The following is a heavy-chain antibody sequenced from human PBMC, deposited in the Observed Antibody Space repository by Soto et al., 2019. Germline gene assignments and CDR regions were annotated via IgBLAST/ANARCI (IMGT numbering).Heavy chain of an antibody. CDR3: ARGIRYNWNGESWFDP. V-gene: IGHV4-59*01. J-gene: IGHJ5*02. CDR2: IYYSGST. D-gene: IGHD1-1*01. Sequence: QVQLQESGPGLVKPSETLSLTCTVSGGSISSYYWSWIRQPPGKGLEWIGYIYYSGSTNYNPSLKSRVTISVDTSKNQFSLKLSSVTAADTAVYYCARGIRYNWNGESWFDPWGQGTLVTVSS. CDR1: GGSISSYY.